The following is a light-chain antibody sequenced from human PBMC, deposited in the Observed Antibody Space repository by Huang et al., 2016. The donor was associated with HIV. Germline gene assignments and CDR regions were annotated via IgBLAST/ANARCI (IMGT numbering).Light chain of an antibody. Sequence: DIVMTQSPISLPVTPGQPASISCRSSQSLQNSNGYNYLDWYVQKPGQSPRLLIYMGSNRASGVPVRFSGSGSGTDFTLEISRVEAEDVGVYYCMQALQTSFTFGGGTKVEIK. V-gene: IGKV2-28*01. CDR2: MGS. J-gene: IGKJ4*01. CDR1: QSLQNSNGYNY. CDR3: MQALQTSFT.